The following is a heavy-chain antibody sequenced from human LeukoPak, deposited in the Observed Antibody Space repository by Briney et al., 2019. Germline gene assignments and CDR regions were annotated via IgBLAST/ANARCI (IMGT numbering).Heavy chain of an antibody. V-gene: IGHV4-34*01. CDR3: ARGTVTMDN. D-gene: IGHD4-17*01. J-gene: IGHJ4*02. CDR1: GGSFSDYY. CDR2: INHSGST. Sequence: SETLSLTCAVYGGSFSDYYWSWIRQPPGKGLEWIGEINHSGSTNYNPSLKSRVTISVDTSKNQFSLKLSSVTAADTAIYYFARGTVTMDNWGQGTLVTVSS.